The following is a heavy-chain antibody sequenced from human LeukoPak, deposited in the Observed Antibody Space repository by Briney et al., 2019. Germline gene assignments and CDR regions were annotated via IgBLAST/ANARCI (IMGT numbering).Heavy chain of an antibody. V-gene: IGHV1-69*13. J-gene: IGHJ4*02. CDR2: IIPIFGTA. Sequence: SVKVSCKASGGTFSSYAISWVRQAPGQGLEWMGGIIPIFGTANYAQKFQGRVTITADESTSTAYMELSSLRSEDTAVYYCARAIYCGRDCYQYYFDYWGQGTLVTVSS. D-gene: IGHD2-21*01. CDR3: ARAIYCGRDCYQYYFDY. CDR1: GGTFSSYA.